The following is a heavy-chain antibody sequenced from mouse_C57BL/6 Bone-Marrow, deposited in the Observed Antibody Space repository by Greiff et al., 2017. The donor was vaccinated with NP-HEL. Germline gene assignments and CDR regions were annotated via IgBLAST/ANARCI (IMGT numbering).Heavy chain of an antibody. CDR3: ARSYLLRLLDD. Sequence: EVQLQHSGPELVKPGASVKISCTASGYTFTDYYMNWVKQSPGKSLEWIGDINPNHGGTSYNPKFKGTATFTVDKSSSTAYMELRSLTSEDAAVYYCARSYLLRLLDDWGQGTAVTVSA. CDR1: GYTFTDYY. CDR2: INPNHGGT. J-gene: IGHJ4*01. V-gene: IGHV1-26*01. D-gene: IGHD2-4*01.